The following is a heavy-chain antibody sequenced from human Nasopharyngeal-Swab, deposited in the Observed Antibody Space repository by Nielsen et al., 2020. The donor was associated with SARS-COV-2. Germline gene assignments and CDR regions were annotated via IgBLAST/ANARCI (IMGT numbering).Heavy chain of an antibody. CDR2: ISSSSSYI. CDR3: ARDFNTRAAAAGTRGFDY. V-gene: IGHV3-21*01. D-gene: IGHD6-13*01. Sequence: ESLKISCAASGFIFSSYDMNWVRQAPGKGLEWISSISSSSSYIYYADSLKGRFTVSRDNAKSSLYLQMNSLRAEDTAVYYCARDFNTRAAAAGTRGFDYWGQGALVTVSS. CDR1: GFIFSSYD. J-gene: IGHJ4*02.